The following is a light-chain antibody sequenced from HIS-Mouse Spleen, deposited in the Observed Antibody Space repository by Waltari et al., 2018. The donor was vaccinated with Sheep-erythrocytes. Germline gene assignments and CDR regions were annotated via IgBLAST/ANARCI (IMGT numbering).Light chain of an antibody. Sequence: QSALTQPPPTPGPPGQSVTISCSVTCSDVAGYNYSPWYQQHPGKAPKLMIYEVSKRPSGVPDRFSGSKSGNTASLTVSGLQAEDEADYYCSSYAGSNNWVFGGGTKLTVL. CDR1: CSDVAGYNY. CDR2: EVS. J-gene: IGLJ3*02. V-gene: IGLV2-8*01. CDR3: SSYAGSNNWV.